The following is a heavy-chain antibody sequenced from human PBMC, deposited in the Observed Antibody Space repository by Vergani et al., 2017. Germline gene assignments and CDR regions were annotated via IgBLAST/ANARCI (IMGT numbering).Heavy chain of an antibody. V-gene: IGHV3-21*01. J-gene: IGHJ5*02. CDR2: LGANTIYE. CDR1: GFTFSDHN. D-gene: IGHD5-12*01. CDR3: ARGQPSSGYDH. Sequence: EVHLVESGGALVKPGGSLRLSCTASGFTFSDHNMYWVRPAPGKGLEWVSSLGANTIYEYYADAVKGRFTISRDNAENSLYLQMKSLTVEDTAVYYCARGQPSSGYDHWGQGTRVTVSS.